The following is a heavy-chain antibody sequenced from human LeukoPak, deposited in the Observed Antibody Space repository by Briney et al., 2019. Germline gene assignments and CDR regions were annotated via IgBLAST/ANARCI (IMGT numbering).Heavy chain of an antibody. V-gene: IGHV5-51*01. CDR3: ARDHESGYYYYGMDV. Sequence: GESLKISCKGSGYSFTSYWIGWVRQMPGKGLEWMGIIYPGDSDTRYGPSFQGQVTISADKSISTAYLQWSSLKASDTAMYYCARDHESGYYYYGMDVWGQGTTVTVSS. CDR2: IYPGDSDT. D-gene: IGHD3-3*01. CDR1: GYSFTSYW. J-gene: IGHJ6*02.